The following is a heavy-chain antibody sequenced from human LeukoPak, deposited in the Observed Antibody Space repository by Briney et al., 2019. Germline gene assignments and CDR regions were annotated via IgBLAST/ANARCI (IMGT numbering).Heavy chain of an antibody. D-gene: IGHD5-12*01. V-gene: IGHV3-66*02. CDR3: ARGGAGYAFDY. Sequence: GGSLRLSCAASGFAVSTNYMSWVRQAPGKGLEWVSVISSGGTPYYADSVKGRFTISRDSSENTLYLQMHSLRAEDTAVYYCARGGAGYAFDYWGQGTLVTVSS. J-gene: IGHJ4*02. CDR2: ISSGGTP. CDR1: GFAVSTNY.